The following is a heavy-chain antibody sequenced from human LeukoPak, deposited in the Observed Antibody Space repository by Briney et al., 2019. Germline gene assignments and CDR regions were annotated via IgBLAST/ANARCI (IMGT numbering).Heavy chain of an antibody. D-gene: IGHD6-6*01. CDR2: ISSSGSTI. CDR3: ARYSSSPLFDY. CDR1: GFTFSSYE. J-gene: IGHJ4*02. V-gene: IGHV3-48*03. Sequence: GGSLRLSCAASGFTFSSYEMNWVRQAPGKGLEWVSYISSSGSTIYYADSVKGRFTISRDNAKNSLYLQMNSLRAEDTAVYYCARYSSSPLFDYWGQGTLVTVSS.